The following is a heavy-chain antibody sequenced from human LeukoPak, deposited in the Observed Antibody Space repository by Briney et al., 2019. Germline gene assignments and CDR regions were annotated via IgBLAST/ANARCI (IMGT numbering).Heavy chain of an antibody. J-gene: IGHJ4*02. CDR1: AYTFTSYY. Sequence: ASVKVSCKASAYTFTSYYMHWVRQAPGQGLEWMGIINPSGGSTSYAQKFQGRVTMTRDTSTSTVYMELSSLRSEDTAVYYCTVGATMGDFDYWGQGTLLTVSS. D-gene: IGHD1-26*01. V-gene: IGHV1-46*01. CDR3: TVGATMGDFDY. CDR2: INPSGGST.